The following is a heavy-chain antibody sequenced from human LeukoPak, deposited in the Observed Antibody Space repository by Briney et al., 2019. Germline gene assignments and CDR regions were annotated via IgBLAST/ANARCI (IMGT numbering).Heavy chain of an antibody. CDR1: GFTFSSYA. CDR2: ISGSGGST. Sequence: PGGSLRLSCAASGFTFSSYAMSWVRQAPGKGLEWVSAISGSGGSTYYADSVKGRFTISRDNSKNTLYLQMNNLRPEDTAIYYCARNGDFYGDFVAYWGQGTLVTVSS. J-gene: IGHJ4*02. D-gene: IGHD4-17*01. V-gene: IGHV3-23*01. CDR3: ARNGDFYGDFVAY.